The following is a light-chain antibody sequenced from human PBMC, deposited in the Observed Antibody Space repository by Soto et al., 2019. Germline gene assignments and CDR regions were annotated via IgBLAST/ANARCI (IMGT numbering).Light chain of an antibody. CDR3: KSYTSSSTLV. V-gene: IGLV2-14*01. CDR1: RSDVGGYKY. Sequence: QSLLTQAASVSGSPGQSITISCTGTRSDVGGYKYVSWYQQHPGKAPRLMIYEVSNRPAGVSNRLSGSKSGNTASLTISGLQADDEADYYCKSYTSSSTLVYGTGTKVTVL. J-gene: IGLJ1*01. CDR2: EVS.